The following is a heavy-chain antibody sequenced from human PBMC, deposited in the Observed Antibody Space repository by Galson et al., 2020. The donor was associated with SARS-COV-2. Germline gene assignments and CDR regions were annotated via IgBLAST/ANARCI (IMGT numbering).Heavy chain of an antibody. J-gene: IGHJ6*02. CDR2: IWHDGSNK. V-gene: IGHV3-33*01. D-gene: IGHD3-9*01. CDR3: ARDRNNDYDISIGRHKYYYGMDV. CDR1: GFTFSTYG. Sequence: QAGGSLRLSCAASGFTFSTYGMHWVRQAPGKGLEWVAVIWHDGSNKYYGDSVRGRFTISRDNSKKTVDLQMNSLRADDTAMYYCARDRNNDYDISIGRHKYYYGMDVWGQGATVTVSS.